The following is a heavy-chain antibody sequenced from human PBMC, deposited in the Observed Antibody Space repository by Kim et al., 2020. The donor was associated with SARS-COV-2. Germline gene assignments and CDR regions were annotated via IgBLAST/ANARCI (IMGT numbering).Heavy chain of an antibody. J-gene: IGHJ4*02. V-gene: IGHV3-23*01. D-gene: IGHD6-6*01. CDR3: AKKGGLAARFHLDY. Sequence: DPVKGRFTIARDNSMNTLYLQMNSLRAEDAAVYYCAKKGGLAARFHLDYWGQGTLVTVSS.